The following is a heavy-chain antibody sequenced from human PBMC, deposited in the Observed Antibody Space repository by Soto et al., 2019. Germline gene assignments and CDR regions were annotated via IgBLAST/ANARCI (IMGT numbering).Heavy chain of an antibody. D-gene: IGHD4-4*01. Sequence: SETLSLTFTVAGGSISSSSSYWGWIRQPPGKGLEWIGSIYYSGSTYYNKSLKTRATISVDTSKNQFSLKMSSVKAEDQAVYYCASSPHLRGPQVTDYWGPGTRVT. J-gene: IGHJ4*01. V-gene: IGHV4-39*01. CDR3: ASSPHLRGPQVTDY. CDR1: GGSISSSSSY. CDR2: IYYSGST.